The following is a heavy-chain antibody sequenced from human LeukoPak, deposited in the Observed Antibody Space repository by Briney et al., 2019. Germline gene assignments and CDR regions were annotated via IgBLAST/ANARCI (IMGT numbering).Heavy chain of an antibody. CDR2: ISSSSSTI. J-gene: IGHJ4*02. CDR1: GFTFSSFA. CDR3: ARDYTGGWNDY. Sequence: GGSLRLSCSASGFTFSSFAMNWVRQAPGKGLEWVSYISSSSSTIYYADSVKGRFTISRDNAKESLYLQMNTLRAEDTAVYYCARDYTGGWNDYWGQGIRVTVSS. V-gene: IGHV3-48*04. D-gene: IGHD7-27*01.